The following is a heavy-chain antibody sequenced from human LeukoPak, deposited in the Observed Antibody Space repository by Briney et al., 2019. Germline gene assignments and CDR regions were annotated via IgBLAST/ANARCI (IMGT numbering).Heavy chain of an antibody. CDR1: GFTFSSYS. CDR3: ARDYGGLIVVVPAAPYAFDI. CDR2: ISSSSSYI. J-gene: IGHJ3*02. V-gene: IGHV3-21*01. Sequence: PGGSLRLSCAASGFTFSSYSMNWVRQAPGKGLEWVSSISSSSSYIYYADSVKGRFTISRDNAKNSLYLQMNSLRAEDTAVYYCARDYGGLIVVVPAAPYAFDIWGQGTMVTVSS. D-gene: IGHD2-2*01.